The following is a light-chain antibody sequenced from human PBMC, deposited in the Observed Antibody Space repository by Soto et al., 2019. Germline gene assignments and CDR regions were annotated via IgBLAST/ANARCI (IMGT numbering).Light chain of an antibody. J-gene: IGLJ1*01. CDR3: SSYTSSSTLGVYV. CDR1: SSDVGGYNY. V-gene: IGLV2-14*01. CDR2: DVS. Sequence: QSALTQPASVSGSPGQSITISCTGTSSDVGGYNYVYWYQQHPGKAPKLMIYDVSNRPSGVSNRFCGSKSGNTASLTIAGLQAEDEADYYCSSYTSSSTLGVYVFGTGTKVTVL.